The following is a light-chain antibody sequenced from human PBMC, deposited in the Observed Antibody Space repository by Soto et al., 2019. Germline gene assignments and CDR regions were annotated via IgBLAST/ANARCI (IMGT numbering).Light chain of an antibody. CDR2: GAS. Sequence: EVVLTQSPGTLCLSPGERATLPCRSSQSVSSYYLAWYQQKPGQAPRLLIYGASSRATGIPDRSSGSGSGTDFTLTISRLEPEDFAVYYCQQYGSSPRTFGQGTKVDIK. V-gene: IGKV3-20*01. CDR1: QSVSSYY. J-gene: IGKJ1*01. CDR3: QQYGSSPRT.